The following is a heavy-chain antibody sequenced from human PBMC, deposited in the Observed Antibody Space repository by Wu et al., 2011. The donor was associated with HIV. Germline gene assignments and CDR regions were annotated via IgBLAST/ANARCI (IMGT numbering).Heavy chain of an antibody. V-gene: IGHV1-2*02. J-gene: IGHJ6*03. CDR2: INPNSGGT. CDR1: GYTFTGYY. D-gene: IGHD2-8*01. CDR3: ARSLPLLNYYMDV. Sequence: CKASGYTFTGYYMHWVRQAPGQGLEWMGWINPNSGGTNYAQKFQGRVTMTRDTSISTAYMELSRLRSDDTAVYYCARSLPLLNYYMDVWGKGTTVTVSS.